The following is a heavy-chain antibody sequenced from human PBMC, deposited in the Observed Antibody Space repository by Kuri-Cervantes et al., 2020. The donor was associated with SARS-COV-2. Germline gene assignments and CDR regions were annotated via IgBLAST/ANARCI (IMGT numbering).Heavy chain of an antibody. Sequence: GGSLRLSCAASGFTFSSYGMHWVRQAPGKGLEWVTVIWYDGSNKYYADSVKGRFTISRDNSKNTLYLQMNSLRAEDTAVYYCAKDLGGYVGYWGQGTLVTVSS. J-gene: IGHJ4*02. D-gene: IGHD3-22*01. CDR1: GFTFSSYG. CDR2: IWYDGSNK. V-gene: IGHV3-33*06. CDR3: AKDLGGYVGY.